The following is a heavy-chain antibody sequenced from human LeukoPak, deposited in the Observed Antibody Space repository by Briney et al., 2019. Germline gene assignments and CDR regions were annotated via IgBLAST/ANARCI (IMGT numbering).Heavy chain of an antibody. CDR2: IRDKANSYAT. J-gene: IGHJ4*02. Sequence: PGGSLRLSCAASGFTFSGSAMHWVRQASGKGLEWVGRIRDKANSYATTYAASVKGRFTISRDDSKNTAYLQMNSLRAEDTALYYCAKGGRYVREFIDYWGQGTRVTVSS. CDR1: GFTFSGSA. D-gene: IGHD3-16*01. CDR3: AKGGRYVREFIDY. V-gene: IGHV3-73*01.